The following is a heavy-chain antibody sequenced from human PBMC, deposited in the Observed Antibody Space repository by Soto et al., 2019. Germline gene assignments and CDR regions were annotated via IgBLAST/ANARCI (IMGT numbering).Heavy chain of an antibody. Sequence: EVRLVESGGGLVQPGGSLRLSCAASRFTFSSYWMSWVRQAPGKGLEWVANIKHDGSEKFYVDSVKGRFTISRDNAKNSLYLQMDSLRAEDTAVYYCARGIDDNAAFGMDVWGQGATVTVSS. CDR1: RFTFSSYW. V-gene: IGHV3-7*01. D-gene: IGHD1-1*01. CDR2: IKHDGSEK. CDR3: ARGIDDNAAFGMDV. J-gene: IGHJ6*02.